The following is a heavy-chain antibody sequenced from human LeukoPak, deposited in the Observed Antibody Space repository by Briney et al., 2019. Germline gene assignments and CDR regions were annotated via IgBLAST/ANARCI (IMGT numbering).Heavy chain of an antibody. CDR2: MNPNSGNT. J-gene: IGHJ4*02. CDR1: GYTFTSYD. CDR3: ARTPRRERRIVGTRGYYFDY. V-gene: IGHV1-8*01. D-gene: IGHD1-26*01. Sequence: ASVKVSCKASGYTFTSYDINLVRQATGQGLERMGWMNPNSGNTGYAQKFQGRVTMTRNTSISTAYMELSSLRSEDTAVYYCARTPRRERRIVGTRGYYFDYWGKGTLVTVSS.